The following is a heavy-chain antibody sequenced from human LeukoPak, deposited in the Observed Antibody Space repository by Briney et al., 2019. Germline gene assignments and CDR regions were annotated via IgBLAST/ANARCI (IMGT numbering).Heavy chain of an antibody. CDR1: GGSISSGGYC. Sequence: SQTLSLTCTVPGGSISSGGYCWSWIRQHPGKGLEWIGFIYYSGSTYYNPSLKSRVTISVDTSKNQFSLKLSSVTAADTAVYYCARYCDSSGYHDYWGQGTLVTVSS. CDR2: IYYSGST. V-gene: IGHV4-31*03. CDR3: ARYCDSSGYHDY. D-gene: IGHD3-22*01. J-gene: IGHJ4*02.